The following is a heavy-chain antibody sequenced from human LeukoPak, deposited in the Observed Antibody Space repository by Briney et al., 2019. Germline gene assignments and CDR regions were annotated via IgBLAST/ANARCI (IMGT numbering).Heavy chain of an antibody. CDR3: ASYSSGWTVHY. D-gene: IGHD6-19*01. CDR1: GGSFSGYY. V-gene: IGHV4-34*01. J-gene: IGHJ4*02. CDR2: INHSGST. Sequence: PSETLSLTCAVYGGSFSGYYWSWIRQPPGKGLEWIGEINHSGSTNYNPSLKSRVTISVDTSKNQFSLKLSSVTAADTAVYYCASYSSGWTVHYWGQGTLVTVSS.